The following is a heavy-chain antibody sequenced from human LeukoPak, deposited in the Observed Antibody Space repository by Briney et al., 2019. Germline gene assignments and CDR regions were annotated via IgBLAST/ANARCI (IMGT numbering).Heavy chain of an antibody. CDR2: IYYSGSN. J-gene: IGHJ4*02. V-gene: IGHV4-59*01. CDR1: GGSISSYY. D-gene: IGHD6-19*01. Sequence: SETLSLTCTVSGGSISSYYWSWIRQPPGKGLEWIGYIYYSGSNNYNPSLKSRVTISVDTSKNQFSLKLSSVTAADTAVYYCARAVAAHYFDYWGQGTLVTVSS. CDR3: ARAVAAHYFDY.